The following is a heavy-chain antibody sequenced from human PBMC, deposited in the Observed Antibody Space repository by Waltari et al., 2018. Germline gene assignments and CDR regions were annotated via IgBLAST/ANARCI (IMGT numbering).Heavy chain of an antibody. CDR2: FYKSGTT. D-gene: IGHD5-12*01. J-gene: IGHJ4*02. CDR3: VRGYPDIVATISDY. CDR1: RSSISNNNYY. V-gene: IGHV4-39*07. Sequence: QLQLQESGPGLVKPSETLSLTCTVSRSSISNNNYYWGWVRQPPGKGLEWIGSFYKSGTTYYNPSLKSRVTISVDTSNTQFSLKLNSVTAADTAVYYCVRGYPDIVATISDYWGQGTLVIVSS.